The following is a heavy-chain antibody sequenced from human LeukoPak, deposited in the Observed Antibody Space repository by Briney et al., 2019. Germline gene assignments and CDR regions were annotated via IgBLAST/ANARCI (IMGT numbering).Heavy chain of an antibody. CDR2: MYYSGST. V-gene: IGHV4-39*01. J-gene: IGHJ4*02. Sequence: PSETLSLTCTVSGGSISSSSYYWGWIRQSPGKGLEWIGSMYYSGSTYYNPSLKSRLTISVDTSKNQFSLKLSSVTAADTAVYYCARQDYCSTTSCSYYFDYWGQGILLTVSS. CDR3: ARQDYCSTTSCSYYFDY. CDR1: GGSISSSSYY. D-gene: IGHD2-2*01.